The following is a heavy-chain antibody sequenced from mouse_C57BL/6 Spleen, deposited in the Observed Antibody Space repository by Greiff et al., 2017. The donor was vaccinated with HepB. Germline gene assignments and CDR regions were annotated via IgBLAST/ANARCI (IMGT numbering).Heavy chain of an antibody. D-gene: IGHD2-5*01. CDR3: ARSGYSNYLGY. Sequence: QVQLKQPGAELVRPGSSVKLSCKASGYTFTSYWMDWVKQRPGQGLEWIGNIYPSDSETHYNQKFKDKATLTVDKSSSTAYMQLSSLTSEDSAVYYCARSGYSNYLGYWGQGTTLTVSS. V-gene: IGHV1-61*01. J-gene: IGHJ2*01. CDR2: IYPSDSET. CDR1: GYTFTSYW.